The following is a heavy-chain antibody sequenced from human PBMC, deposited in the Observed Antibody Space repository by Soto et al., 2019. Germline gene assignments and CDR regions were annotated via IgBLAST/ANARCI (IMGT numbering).Heavy chain of an antibody. J-gene: IGHJ6*02. D-gene: IGHD2-8*01. CDR1: GYSFTSYW. CDR2: IYPGDSDT. V-gene: IGHV5-51*01. CDR3: ARGGRDCTNGVCYSHYYYYGMDV. Sequence: GESLKISCKGSGYSFTSYWIGWVRQMPGKGLEWMGIIYPGDSDTRYSPSFQGQVTVSADKSISTAYLQWSSLKASDTAMYHCARGGRDCTNGVCYSHYYYYGMDVWGQGTTVTVSS.